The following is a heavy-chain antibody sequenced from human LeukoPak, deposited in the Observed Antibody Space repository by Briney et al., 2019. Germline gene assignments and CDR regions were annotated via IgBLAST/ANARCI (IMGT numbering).Heavy chain of an antibody. V-gene: IGHV3-48*04. J-gene: IGHJ3*01. CDR1: GFDFSASS. CDR3: AREASLV. Sequence: GGSLRLSCVASGFDFSASSFNYIRQAPGKGLEWVSYIRASSSLISYADSVRGRFTISRDDAKKSVFLQMHSLRADDTAVYYCAREASLVWGQGTVVTVSS. CDR2: IRASSSLI.